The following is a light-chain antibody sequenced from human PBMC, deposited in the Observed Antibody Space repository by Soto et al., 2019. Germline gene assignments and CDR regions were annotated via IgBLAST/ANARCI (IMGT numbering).Light chain of an antibody. CDR3: QQSYRTPPT. V-gene: IGKV1-39*01. CDR1: QSITNN. CDR2: AAS. Sequence: DIQMTQSPSSLSASVGDRVTITCRASQSITNNLNWYQQKPGKAPKLLIYAASSLQSGVPSRFSGSGSGTDFTLTISSLQPEDIATYYCQQSYRTPPTFGQGTKLELK. J-gene: IGKJ2*01.